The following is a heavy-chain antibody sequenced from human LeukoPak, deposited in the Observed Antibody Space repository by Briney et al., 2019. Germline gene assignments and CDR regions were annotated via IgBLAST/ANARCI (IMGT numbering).Heavy chain of an antibody. J-gene: IGHJ4*02. Sequence: GGSLRLSCAASGFTFSSYAMSWVRQAPGKGLEWVSAISGSGGSTYYADSVKGRFTISRDNSKNTLYLQMNSLRAEDTAVYYSAKGDDSSGYYYVGIDYWGQGTLVTVSS. CDR3: AKGDDSSGYYYVGIDY. CDR1: GFTFSSYA. D-gene: IGHD3-22*01. V-gene: IGHV3-23*01. CDR2: ISGSGGST.